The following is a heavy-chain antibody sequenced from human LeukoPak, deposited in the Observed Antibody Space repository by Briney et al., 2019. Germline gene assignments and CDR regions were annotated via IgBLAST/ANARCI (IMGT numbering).Heavy chain of an antibody. V-gene: IGHV4-61*02. D-gene: IGHD2-2*01. CDR3: ASFGSEYQLLQTYYYYMDV. CDR1: GGSISSGSYY. CDR2: IYTSGST. Sequence: SETLSLTCTVSGGSISSGSYYWSWIRQPAGKGLEWIGRIYTSGSTNYNPSLKSRVTISVDTSKNQFSLKLSSVTAADTAVYYCASFGSEYQLLQTYYYYMDVWGKGTTVTVSS. J-gene: IGHJ6*03.